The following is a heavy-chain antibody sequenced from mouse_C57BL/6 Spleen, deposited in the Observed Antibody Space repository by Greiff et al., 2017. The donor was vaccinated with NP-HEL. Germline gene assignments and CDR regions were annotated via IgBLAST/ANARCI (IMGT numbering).Heavy chain of an antibody. CDR1: GFTFSSYA. V-gene: IGHV5-4*03. J-gene: IGHJ1*03. Sequence: EVKLMESGGGLVKPGGSLKLSCAASGFTFSSYAMSWVRQTPEKRLEWVATISDGGSYTYYPDNVKGRFTISRDNAKNNLYLQMSHLRSEDTAMYYCARVGDYGYFDVWGTGTTVTVSS. CDR3: ARVGDYGYFDV. CDR2: ISDGGSYT.